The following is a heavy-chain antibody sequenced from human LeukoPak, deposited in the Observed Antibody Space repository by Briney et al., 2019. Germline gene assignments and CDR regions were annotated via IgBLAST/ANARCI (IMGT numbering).Heavy chain of an antibody. J-gene: IGHJ5*02. V-gene: IGHV4-34*01. D-gene: IGHD6-13*01. CDR2: INHSGST. Sequence: KPSETLSLTCAVYGGSFSGYYWSWIRQPPGKGLEWIGEINHSGSTNYNPSLKSRVTISVDTSKNRFSLKLSSVTAADTAVYYCASSSWYVGLWFDPWGQGTLVTVSS. CDR3: ASSSWYVGLWFDP. CDR1: GGSFSGYY.